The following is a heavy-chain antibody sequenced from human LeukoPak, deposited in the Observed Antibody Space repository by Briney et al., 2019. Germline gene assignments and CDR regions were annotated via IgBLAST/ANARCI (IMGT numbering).Heavy chain of an antibody. J-gene: IGHJ4*02. CDR2: ISGSGGST. CDR3: ARVQAPTYDSSGYYSY. Sequence: PGGSLRPSCAASGFTFRSYAMSWVRQAPGKGLQWVSTISGSGGSTYFADSVKGRFTISRDNSKNTLYLQMNSLRAEDTAVYYCARVQAPTYDSSGYYSYWGQGTLVTVSS. CDR1: GFTFRSYA. D-gene: IGHD3-22*01. V-gene: IGHV3-23*01.